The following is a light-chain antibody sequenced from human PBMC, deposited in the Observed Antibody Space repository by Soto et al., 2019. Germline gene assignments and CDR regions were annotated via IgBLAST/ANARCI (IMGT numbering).Light chain of an antibody. CDR3: SSYTTSTTRV. Sequence: QSALTQPASVSGSPGQSITISCAGTRSDVGVYDYVSWYQQHPGKAPKLLIYDVNNRPAGISNRFSGSKSGNTASLTISGLQAEDEADYYCSSYTTSTTRVFGGGTKLTVL. J-gene: IGLJ2*01. CDR1: RSDVGVYDY. CDR2: DVN. V-gene: IGLV2-14*03.